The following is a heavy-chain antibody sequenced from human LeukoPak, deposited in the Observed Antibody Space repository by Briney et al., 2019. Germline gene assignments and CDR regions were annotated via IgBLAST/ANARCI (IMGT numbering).Heavy chain of an antibody. J-gene: IGHJ4*02. CDR3: TKGSSGRRDI. V-gene: IGHV1-8*01. Sequence: GASVKDSCKASGYTFTACDINWVRQATGQGLEWMGWMNPNSGNTGYGQSFQGRITMTRDISIGTAYMELSNLTSEDTAIYYCTKGSSGRRDIWGQETRVTVSA. D-gene: IGHD6-19*01. CDR1: GYTFTACD. CDR2: MNPNSGNT.